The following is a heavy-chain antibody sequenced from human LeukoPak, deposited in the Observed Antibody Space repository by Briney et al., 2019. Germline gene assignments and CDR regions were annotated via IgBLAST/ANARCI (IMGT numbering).Heavy chain of an antibody. CDR3: AKDPHSYAGSYPAAY. CDR1: GFTFSSYW. J-gene: IGHJ4*02. CDR2: INTDGSST. Sequence: GGSLRLSCAASGFTFSSYWMHWVRQAPGKGLVWVSRINTDGSSTSYADSVKGRFTISRDNAKNTLYLQMNSLRAEDTAVYYCAKDPHSYAGSYPAAYWGQGTLVTVSS. D-gene: IGHD1-26*01. V-gene: IGHV3-74*01.